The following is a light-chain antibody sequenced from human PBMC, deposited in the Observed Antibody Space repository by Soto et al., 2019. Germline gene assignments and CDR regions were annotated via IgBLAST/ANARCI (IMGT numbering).Light chain of an antibody. CDR1: QSVSSSY. CDR3: HQYDSSPLT. J-gene: IGKJ4*01. CDR2: GAS. V-gene: IGKV3-20*01. Sequence: EIVLTHSPGTLSLSPGERATLSCRASQSVSSSYLAWYQQKPGQAPRLLICGASSRATGIPDRFSGSGSGTDFTLTISRLEPEDFAVYYCHQYDSSPLTFGGGTKVEIK.